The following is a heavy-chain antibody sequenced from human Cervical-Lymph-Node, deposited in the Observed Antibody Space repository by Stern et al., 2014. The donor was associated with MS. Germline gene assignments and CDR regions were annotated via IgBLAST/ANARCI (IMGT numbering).Heavy chain of an antibody. J-gene: IGHJ5*02. Sequence: QDQLVQSGAVVKKSGASVKVSCKASGGISWVRQAPGQGLERMGGVLPFVGTSNYAERFQCRVKITGDTATNTVYSELNIRTSDYTSFFSWGRGGGDNWFDPWGQGTLVTVSS. CDR1: GG. V-gene: IGHV1-69*14. CDR2: VLPFVGTS. CDR3: GRGGGDNWFDP. D-gene: IGHD3-16*01.